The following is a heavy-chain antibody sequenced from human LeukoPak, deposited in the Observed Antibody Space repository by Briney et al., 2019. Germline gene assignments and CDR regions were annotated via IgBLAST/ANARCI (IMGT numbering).Heavy chain of an antibody. D-gene: IGHD3-10*01. CDR1: GYSFTTYW. CDR2: IYPGDSET. Sequence: GESLKISCEASGYSFTTYWIGWVRQMPGKGLEWMGIIYPGDSETRYSPSFQGQVTISADKSRSTAYLQWNSLKASDTAMYYCARQHGSGSYYSRAIDCWGQGTLVTVSS. V-gene: IGHV5-51*01. CDR3: ARQHGSGSYYSRAIDC. J-gene: IGHJ4*02.